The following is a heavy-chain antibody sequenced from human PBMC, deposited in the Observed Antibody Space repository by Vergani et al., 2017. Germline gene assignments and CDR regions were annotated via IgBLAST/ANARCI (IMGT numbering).Heavy chain of an antibody. CDR1: GGSISSSSYY. J-gene: IGHJ5*02. V-gene: IGHV4-39*01. CDR3: ARRYYDFWSGYPNWFDP. CDR2: IYYSGST. Sequence: QLQLQESGPGLVKPSETLSLTCPVSGGSISSSSYYWGWIRQPPGKGMEWIGSIYYSGSTYYNPSLKSRVTISVDTSKKQFSLKLSSVTAADTAVYYGARRYYDFWSGYPNWFDPWGQGTLVTVSS. D-gene: IGHD3-3*01.